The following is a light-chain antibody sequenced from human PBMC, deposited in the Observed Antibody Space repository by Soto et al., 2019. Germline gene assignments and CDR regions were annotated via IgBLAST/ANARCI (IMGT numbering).Light chain of an antibody. CDR2: AAS. V-gene: IGKV3-11*01. J-gene: IGKJ1*01. CDR3: QQRSNWPPT. Sequence: ERVMTQSPATLSVSPGERVTLSCRASQSVSTNLAWYQQRPGQAPSLLIYAASSRATGIPDRFSGSGSGTDFTLTISSLEPEDFAVHYCQQRSNWPPTFGQGTKVDI. CDR1: QSVSTN.